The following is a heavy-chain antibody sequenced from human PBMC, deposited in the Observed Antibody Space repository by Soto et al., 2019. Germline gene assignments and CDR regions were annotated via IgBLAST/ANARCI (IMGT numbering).Heavy chain of an antibody. D-gene: IGHD3-22*01. Sequence: SVKVSCKASGGTFSSYAISWVRQAPGQGLEWMGGIIPIFGTANYAQKFQGRVTITADESTSTAYMELSSLRSEDTAVYYCARDPYYYDSSGYNEYYFDYWGQGTLVTVSS. CDR2: IIPIFGTA. V-gene: IGHV1-69*13. J-gene: IGHJ4*02. CDR1: GGTFSSYA. CDR3: ARDPYYYDSSGYNEYYFDY.